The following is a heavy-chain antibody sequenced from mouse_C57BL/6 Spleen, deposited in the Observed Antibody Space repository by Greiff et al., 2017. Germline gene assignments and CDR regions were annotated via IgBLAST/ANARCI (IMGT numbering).Heavy chain of an antibody. CDR1: GYAFSSSW. J-gene: IGHJ2*01. Sequence: VQLQQSGPELVKPGASVKISCKASGYAFSSSWMNWVKQRPGKGLEWIGRIYPGDGDTNYNGNFKGKATLTADKSSSTAYMQLSSLTSEDSAVYFCARERLITDFDSWGQGTTLTVSS. CDR2: IYPGDGDT. D-gene: IGHD2-4*01. CDR3: ARERLITDFDS. V-gene: IGHV1-82*01.